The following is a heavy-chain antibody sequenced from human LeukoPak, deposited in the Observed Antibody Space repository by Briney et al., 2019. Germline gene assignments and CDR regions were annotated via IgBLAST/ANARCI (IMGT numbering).Heavy chain of an antibody. CDR2: IIPICCTA. Sequence: AVKVFCKASGGTLSSYAMSWVRQAPGQGLEWVGGIIPICCTANYAQKFQGRVTLTAGKSATTAYMELSRLRSEDTAVHYCATSLLQYDILTGSAFDYWGQGNLLPVSS. CDR1: GGTLSSYA. V-gene: IGHV1-69*06. CDR3: ATSLLQYDILTGSAFDY. J-gene: IGHJ4*02. D-gene: IGHD3-9*01.